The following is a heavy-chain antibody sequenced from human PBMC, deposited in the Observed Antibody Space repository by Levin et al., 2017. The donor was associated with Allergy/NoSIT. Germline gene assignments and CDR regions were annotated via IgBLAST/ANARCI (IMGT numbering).Heavy chain of an antibody. CDR3: EKHYKSSAAAETFDF. V-gene: IGHV4-39*01. Sequence: SQTLSLTCTVSGGSISTSNYYWGWVRQPPGKGLEWLASIYSSGSTYSNPSLKSRLSISVDTSKNQFSLKLSSVTAAYTAVYYCEKHYKSSAAAETFDFWGQGVLVTVSS. CDR2: IYSSGST. J-gene: IGHJ4*02. CDR1: GGSISTSNYY. D-gene: IGHD6-13*01.